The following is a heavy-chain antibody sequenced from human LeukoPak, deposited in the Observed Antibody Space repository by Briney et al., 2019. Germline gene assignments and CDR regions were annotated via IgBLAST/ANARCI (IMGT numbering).Heavy chain of an antibody. CDR2: IYYSGST. V-gene: IGHV4-38-2*02. CDR3: ARVGYSGYHYDYFDY. CDR1: GYSISSSYY. Sequence: SETLSLTCTVSGYSISSSYYWGWIRQPPGKGLEWIGSIYYSGSTYYNPSLKSRVTISVDTSKNQFSLKLSSVTAADTAVYYCARVGYSGYHYDYFDYWGQGTLVTVSS. J-gene: IGHJ4*02. D-gene: IGHD5-12*01.